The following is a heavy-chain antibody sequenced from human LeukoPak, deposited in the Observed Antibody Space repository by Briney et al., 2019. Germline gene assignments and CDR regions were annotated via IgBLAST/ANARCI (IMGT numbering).Heavy chain of an antibody. V-gene: IGHV5-51*01. CDR2: IYPGDSDT. J-gene: IGHJ4*01. CDR3: AKTPAAAPYYFDF. Sequence: GESLKISCKASGYSFTSYWIAWVRQMPGRGLEWMGIIYPGDSDTRYSPSFQGQVTISVDTSINTAYLQKSSLKPSDSAMYFCAKTPAAAPYYFDFWGQGTLVTVSS. CDR1: GYSFTSYW. D-gene: IGHD2-15*01.